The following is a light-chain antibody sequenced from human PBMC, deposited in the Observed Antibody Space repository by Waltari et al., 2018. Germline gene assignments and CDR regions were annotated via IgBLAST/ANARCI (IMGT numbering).Light chain of an antibody. V-gene: IGLV2-11*01. CDR2: DVS. Sequence: QSALTQPRSVSGSPGQSVNISCTGTSSDVGGYNYVSWYQQHPGKAPKLMIYDVSKRPSGFPDLFFGSKSCNSASLTISVLQAEYEADYYCCSYAGSYTFVFGTGTKVTVL. CDR3: CSYAGSYTFV. J-gene: IGLJ1*01. CDR1: SSDVGGYNY.